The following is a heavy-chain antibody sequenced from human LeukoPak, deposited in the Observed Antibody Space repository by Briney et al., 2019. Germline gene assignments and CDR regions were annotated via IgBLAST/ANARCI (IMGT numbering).Heavy chain of an antibody. Sequence: SETLSLTCTVSGGSISSGDYYWSWIRQPPGKGLEWIGYIYYSGSTYYNPSLKSRVTISVDTSKNQFSLKLSSVTAADTAVYYCARGVGGYGFGYWGQGTLVTVX. CDR3: ARGVGGYGFGY. CDR1: GGSISSGDYY. D-gene: IGHD5-18*01. V-gene: IGHV4-30-4*08. CDR2: IYYSGST. J-gene: IGHJ4*02.